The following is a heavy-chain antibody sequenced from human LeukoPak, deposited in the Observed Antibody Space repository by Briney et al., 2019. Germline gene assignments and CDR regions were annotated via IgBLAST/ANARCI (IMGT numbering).Heavy chain of an antibody. CDR2: ISYDGSNK. CDR1: GFTFSSYA. V-gene: IGHV3-30-3*01. CDR3: ARDLSGAVRGVIMVKYYFDY. J-gene: IGHJ4*02. D-gene: IGHD3-10*01. Sequence: GGSLRLSCAASGFTFSSYAMHWVRQAPGKGLEWVAVISYDGSNKYYADSVKGRFTISRDNSKNTLYLQMNSLRAEDTAVYYCARDLSGAVRGVIMVKYYFDYWGQGTLVTVSS.